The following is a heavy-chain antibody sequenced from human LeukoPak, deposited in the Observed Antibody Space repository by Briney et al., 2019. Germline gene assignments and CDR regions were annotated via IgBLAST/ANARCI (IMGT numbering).Heavy chain of an antibody. Sequence: PSETLSFTCAVYGGSFSGYYWSWIRQPPGKGLEWIGEINHSGSTNYNPSLKSRVTISVDTSKNQFSLKLSSVTAADTAVYYCARGPIYGTVDYWGQGTLVTVSS. J-gene: IGHJ4*02. CDR3: ARGPIYGTVDY. D-gene: IGHD3-16*01. CDR1: GGSFSGYY. V-gene: IGHV4-34*01. CDR2: INHSGST.